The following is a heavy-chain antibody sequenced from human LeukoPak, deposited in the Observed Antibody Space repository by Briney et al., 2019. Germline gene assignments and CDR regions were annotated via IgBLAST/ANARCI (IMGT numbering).Heavy chain of an antibody. CDR1: GFTFSDYS. V-gene: IGHV3-48*02. J-gene: IGHJ5*02. D-gene: IGHD6-13*01. Sequence: PGGSLRLSCTASGFTFSDYSMHWIRQAPGKGLEWVSYISSRSSAIYYADSVKGRFTISRDNAKNALYLQMNSLRDEDTAVYYCARVGRSTWYVPSWGQGTLVTVSS. CDR2: ISSRSSAI. CDR3: ARVGRSTWYVPS.